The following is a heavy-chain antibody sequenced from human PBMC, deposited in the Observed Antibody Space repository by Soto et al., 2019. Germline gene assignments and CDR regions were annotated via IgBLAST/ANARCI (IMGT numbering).Heavy chain of an antibody. V-gene: IGHV4-4*02. CDR2: IYRTGST. J-gene: IGHJ4*02. D-gene: IGHD1-7*01. Sequence: ASETLSLTCAVSGGSFTSNNWCTWVRQPPGQGLEWIGEIYRTGSTNYNPSPKSRVTISLDKSENQFSLKVTSLTAADTAVYYCASRDPGTSVDYWGQGTLVTVSS. CDR3: ASRDPGTSVDY. CDR1: GGSFTSNNW.